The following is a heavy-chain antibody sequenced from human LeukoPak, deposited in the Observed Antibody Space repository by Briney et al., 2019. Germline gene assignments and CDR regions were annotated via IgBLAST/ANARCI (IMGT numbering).Heavy chain of an antibody. J-gene: IGHJ4*02. V-gene: IGHV3-30*18. CDR1: GFTFSSYG. CDR2: ISYDGSNK. Sequence: GGSLILCCAASGFTFSSYGMHWVRQAPGKGLEWVAVISYDGSNKYYADSVKGRFTISRDNSKNTLYLQMNSLRAEDTAVYYCAKDPSLDYWGQGTLVTVSS. CDR3: AKDPSLDY.